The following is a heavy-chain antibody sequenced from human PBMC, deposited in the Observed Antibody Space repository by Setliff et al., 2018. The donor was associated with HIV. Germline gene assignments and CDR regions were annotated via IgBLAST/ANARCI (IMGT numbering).Heavy chain of an antibody. D-gene: IGHD6-6*01. CDR2: ISGSGGST. J-gene: IGHJ4*02. V-gene: IGHV3-23*01. CDR3: ARAWAMQQLVPGY. Sequence: HPGGSLRLSCAASGFSFSSYAMNWVRQAPGKGLEWVSVISGSGGSTFYADSVKGRFTISRDNSKNTLYLQMDSLGPEDTAIYYCARAWAMQQLVPGYWGQGTLVTVSS. CDR1: GFSFSSYA.